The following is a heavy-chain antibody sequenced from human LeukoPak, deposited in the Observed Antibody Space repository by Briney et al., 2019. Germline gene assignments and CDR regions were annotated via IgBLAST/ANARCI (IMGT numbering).Heavy chain of an antibody. Sequence: PSETLSLTCTVSGYSISSGYYWGWIRQPPGKGLEWIGYIYYSGSTSYNPSLKSRVTISVDTSKNQFSLKLSSVTAADTAVYYCARASYCSSASCYSYSYYYMDVWGKGTTVTISS. CDR2: IYYSGST. CDR3: ARASYCSSASCYSYSYYYMDV. J-gene: IGHJ6*03. D-gene: IGHD2-2*01. V-gene: IGHV4-61*01. CDR1: GYSISSGYY.